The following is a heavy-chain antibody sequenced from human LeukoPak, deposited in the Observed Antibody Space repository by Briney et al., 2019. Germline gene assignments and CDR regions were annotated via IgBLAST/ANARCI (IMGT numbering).Heavy chain of an antibody. D-gene: IGHD1-26*01. V-gene: IGHV4-30-4*01. CDR3: ARAGGSYYFDY. J-gene: IGHJ4*02. CDR2: IYYSGST. Sequence: SETLSLTCTVSGGSISSGDYYWSWIRQPPGKGLEWIGYIYYSGSTYYNPSLKSRVTISVDTSKNQSSLKLSSVTAADAAVYYCARAGGSYYFDYWGQGTLVTVSS. CDR1: GGSISSGDYY.